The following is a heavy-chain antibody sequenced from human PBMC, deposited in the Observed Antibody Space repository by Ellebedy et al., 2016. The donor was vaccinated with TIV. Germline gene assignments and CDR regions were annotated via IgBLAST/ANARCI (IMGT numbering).Heavy chain of an antibody. CDR3: ARWFGELLYVRWFDP. D-gene: IGHD3-10*01. V-gene: IGHV4-39*01. CDR2: IYYTGST. CDR1: GDSISRSSYY. J-gene: IGHJ5*02. Sequence: SETLSLTCTVSGDSISRSSYYWGWIRQPPGKGLEWIGSIYYTGSTDYNPSLKSRVAISADRSKKQFSLRLSSVTAADTAVYYCARWFGELLYVRWFDPWGQGTLVTVSS.